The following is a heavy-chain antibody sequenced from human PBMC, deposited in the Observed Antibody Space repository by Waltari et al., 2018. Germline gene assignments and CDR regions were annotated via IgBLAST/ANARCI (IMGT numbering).Heavy chain of an antibody. J-gene: IGHJ3*02. CDR3: ARGGSGSYMGSFDI. Sequence: QVQLQESGPGLVKPSETLSLTCAVSGYSISNGYYWSWIQQPPGKGLEWIGGIYHTGTTYYNASLKSRVTISVDTSKNQFSLNLSFVTAADTALYFCARGGSGSYMGSFDIWGQGPMVTVSS. D-gene: IGHD1-26*01. V-gene: IGHV4-38-2*01. CDR2: IYHTGTT. CDR1: GYSISNGYY.